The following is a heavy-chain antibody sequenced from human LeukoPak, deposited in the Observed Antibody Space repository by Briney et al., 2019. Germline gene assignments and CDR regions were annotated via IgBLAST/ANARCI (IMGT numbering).Heavy chain of an antibody. CDR2: ISSSGSGGNT. CDR3: AKDRTVGASYWYFDL. D-gene: IGHD1-26*01. J-gene: IGHJ2*01. CDR1: GVTLSNYA. Sequence: GGSLRLSCVASGVTLSNYAMSWARQAPGKGLEWGSGISSSGSGGNTYYADSVKGRFTISRDSSRKTLFLHMNTVRAEDTAIYYCAKDRTVGASYWYFDLWGRGTLVTVS. V-gene: IGHV3-23*01.